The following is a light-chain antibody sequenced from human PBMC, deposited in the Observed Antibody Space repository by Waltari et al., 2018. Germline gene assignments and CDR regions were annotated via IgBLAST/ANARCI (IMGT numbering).Light chain of an antibody. V-gene: IGKV3-20*01. J-gene: IGKJ1*01. CDR1: QSVSRA. CDR3: QHYVRLPAT. CDR2: GAS. Sequence: EVVLTQSPGTLSLSPGERATLSCRASQSVSRALAWYQQKTGQAPRLLIYGASIRATGIPDRFSGSGSVKDFSLTISRLEPADSAMYYCQHYVRLPATFGQGTKVEIK.